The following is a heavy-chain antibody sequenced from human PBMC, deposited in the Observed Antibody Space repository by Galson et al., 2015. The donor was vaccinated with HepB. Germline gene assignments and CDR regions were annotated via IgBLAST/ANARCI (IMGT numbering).Heavy chain of an antibody. CDR1: GFTFSSYS. Sequence: SLRLSCAASGFTFSSYSMNWVRQAPGKGLEWVSSISSSRSYIYYADSVKGRFTISRDNAENSLYLQMNSLRAEDTAVYFCARAYADWGKWLGGRGMDVWGQGTTVTVSS. V-gene: IGHV3-21*01. CDR2: ISSSRSYI. D-gene: IGHD6-19*01. CDR3: ARAYADWGKWLGGRGMDV. J-gene: IGHJ6*02.